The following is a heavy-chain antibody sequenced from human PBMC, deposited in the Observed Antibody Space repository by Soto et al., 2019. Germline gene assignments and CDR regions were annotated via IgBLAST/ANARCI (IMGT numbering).Heavy chain of an antibody. CDR1: GFTFSDYY. CDR2: ISSSSSYT. D-gene: IGHD3-3*01. CDR3: ARKTYYDFWSGYPSPGMDV. J-gene: IGHJ6*02. V-gene: IGHV3-11*06. Sequence: PGGSLRLSCAASGFTFSDYYMSWIRQAPGKGLEWVSYISSSSSYTNYADSVKGRFTISRDNAKSSLYLQMNSLRAEDTAVYYCARKTYYDFWSGYPSPGMDVWGQGTTVTVSS.